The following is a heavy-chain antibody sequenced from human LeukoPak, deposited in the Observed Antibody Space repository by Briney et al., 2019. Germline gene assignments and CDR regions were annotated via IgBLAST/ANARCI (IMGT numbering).Heavy chain of an antibody. Sequence: PGGSLRLSCAASAFTFSSYGMHWVRQAPGKGLEWVAFIWYDGSNKYYADSVKGRFTISRDNAKNSLYLQMNSLRAEDTSVYYCASPLVDGIAGYYWGQGTLVTVSS. D-gene: IGHD6-13*01. CDR1: AFTFSSYG. CDR2: IWYDGSNK. J-gene: IGHJ4*02. CDR3: ASPLVDGIAGYY. V-gene: IGHV3-33*03.